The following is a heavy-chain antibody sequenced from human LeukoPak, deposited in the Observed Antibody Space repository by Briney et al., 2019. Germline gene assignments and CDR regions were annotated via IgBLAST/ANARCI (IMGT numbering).Heavy chain of an antibody. CDR3: ARGTTTVTTLALDY. D-gene: IGHD4-17*01. Sequence: VASVKVSCKASGGTFSSYAISWVRQAPGQGLEWMGGIIPIFGTANYAQKFQGRVTITTDESTSTAYMELSSLRSEDTAVYYCARGTTTVTTLALDYWGQGTLVTVSS. J-gene: IGHJ4*02. V-gene: IGHV1-69*05. CDR2: IIPIFGTA. CDR1: GGTFSSYA.